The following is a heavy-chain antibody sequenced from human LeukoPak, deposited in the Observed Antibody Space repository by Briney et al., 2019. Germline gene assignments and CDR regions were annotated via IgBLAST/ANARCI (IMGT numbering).Heavy chain of an antibody. D-gene: IGHD3-10*01. J-gene: IGHJ5*02. V-gene: IGHV4-61*02. CDR3: ARVFGHYYGSGSYNWFDP. CDR1: GGSISSGSYY. CDR2: IYTSGST. Sequence: PSETLSLTCTVSGGSISSGSYYWSWLPQPAGKGLEWIGRIYTSGSTNYNPSLKSRVTISVDTSKNQFSLKLSSVTAADTAVYYCARVFGHYYGSGSYNWFDPWGQGTLVTVSS.